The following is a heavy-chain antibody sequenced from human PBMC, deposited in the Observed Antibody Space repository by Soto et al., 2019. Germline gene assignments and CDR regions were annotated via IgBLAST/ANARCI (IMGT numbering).Heavy chain of an antibody. J-gene: IGHJ5*02. V-gene: IGHV4-39*01. CDR3: ARRLSPYCTICLYYYHGGRFAP. D-gene: IGHD2-8*01. CDR1: GGSISSSSYY. Sequence: SETLSLTCTVSGGSISSSSYYWGWIRQPPGKGLEWIGSIYYSGSTYYNPSLKSRVTISVDTSKNQFSLKLSSVTAADTAVYYCARRLSPYCTICLYYYHGGRFAPWGQGTLVTVSA. CDR2: IYYSGST.